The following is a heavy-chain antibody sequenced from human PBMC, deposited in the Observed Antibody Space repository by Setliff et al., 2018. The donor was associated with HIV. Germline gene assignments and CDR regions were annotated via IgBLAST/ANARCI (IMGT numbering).Heavy chain of an antibody. Sequence: SETLSLTCTVSGDSITTGVYYWSWIRQPAGQGLEWIGHIYASDNSRSTSYNPSLNSRVTISLDTSKNQFSLKLNSLTAADTAVYYCARGPVMSRRGTSNYYYNLYYIDVWGKGTTVTVSS. CDR2: IYASDNSRST. J-gene: IGHJ6*03. D-gene: IGHD1-26*01. V-gene: IGHV4-61*10. CDR3: ARGPVMSRRGTSNYYYNLYYIDV. CDR1: GDSITTGVYY.